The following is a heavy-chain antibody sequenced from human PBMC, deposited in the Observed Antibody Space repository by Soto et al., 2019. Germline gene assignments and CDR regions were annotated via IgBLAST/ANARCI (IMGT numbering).Heavy chain of an antibody. J-gene: IGHJ5*02. CDR1: GGSISSSSYY. Sequence: SETLSLTCTVSGGSISSSSYYWGWIRQPPGKGLEWIGSIYYSGSTYYNPSLKSRVTISVETSKNQFSLKLSSVTAADTAVYYCARHFLYQPARNHNWFDPWGQGTLVTVSS. CDR2: IYYSGST. CDR3: ARHFLYQPARNHNWFDP. V-gene: IGHV4-39*01. D-gene: IGHD2-2*01.